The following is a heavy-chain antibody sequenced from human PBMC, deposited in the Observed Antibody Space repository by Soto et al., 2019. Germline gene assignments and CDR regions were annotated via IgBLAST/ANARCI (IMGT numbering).Heavy chain of an antibody. CDR1: GFTFSSYA. J-gene: IGHJ5*02. CDR3: AKLNRYQLLYNWFDP. Sequence: PGGSLRLSCAASGFTFSSYAMSWVRQAPGKGLEWVSAISGSGGSTYYADSVKGRFTISRDNSKNTPYLQMNSLRAEDTAVYYCAKLNRYQLLYNWFDPWGQGTLVTVSS. CDR2: ISGSGGST. D-gene: IGHD2-2*01. V-gene: IGHV3-23*01.